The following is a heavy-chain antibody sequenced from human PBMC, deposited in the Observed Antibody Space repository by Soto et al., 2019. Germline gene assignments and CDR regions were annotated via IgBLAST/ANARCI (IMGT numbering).Heavy chain of an antibody. Sequence: GASVKVSCKAPGFTFTSYYMHWVRQAPGQGLEWMGIINPSGGSTSYAQKFQGRVTMTRDTSTSTVYMELSSLRSEDTAVYYCALEPREYCSGGSCNAFDIWGQGTMVTVSS. CDR3: ALEPREYCSGGSCNAFDI. CDR2: INPSGGST. D-gene: IGHD2-15*01. V-gene: IGHV1-46*03. J-gene: IGHJ3*02. CDR1: GFTFTSYY.